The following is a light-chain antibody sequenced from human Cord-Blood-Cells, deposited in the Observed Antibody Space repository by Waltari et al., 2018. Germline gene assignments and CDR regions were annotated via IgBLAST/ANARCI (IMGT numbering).Light chain of an antibody. Sequence: DIQMTQSPSSLSASVGDRVTITCRASQSISSYLNWYQQKPGKAPKRLIYAASSLQSGVPSRFSDSGSGTDFTLTISSLQPEDFATYYCQQSYSTPFTFGPGTKVDIK. CDR1: QSISSY. V-gene: IGKV1-39*01. CDR3: QQSYSTPFT. CDR2: AAS. J-gene: IGKJ3*01.